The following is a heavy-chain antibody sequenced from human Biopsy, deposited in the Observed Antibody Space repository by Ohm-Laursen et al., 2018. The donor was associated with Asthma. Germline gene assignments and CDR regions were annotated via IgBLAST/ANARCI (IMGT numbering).Heavy chain of an antibody. CDR2: IDWEEDK. V-gene: IGHV2-70*04. J-gene: IGHJ4*02. CDR3: TRHNDY. Sequence: TQTLTLTGSFSGSSLSSSGANVNWIRQPPGKALEWLARIDWEEDKFYSTSLRTRLTISKGSSEDQVVLTMTNMGPVDTATYYCTRHNDYWGPGILVTVSS. CDR1: GSSLSSSGAN. D-gene: IGHD1-14*01.